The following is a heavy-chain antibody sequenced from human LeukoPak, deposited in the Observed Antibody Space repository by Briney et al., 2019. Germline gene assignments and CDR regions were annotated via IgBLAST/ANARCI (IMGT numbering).Heavy chain of an antibody. J-gene: IGHJ5*02. Sequence: SETLSLTCTVSGGSISSYYWSWIRQPPGKGLEWIGYIYYSGSTNYNPSLKSRVTISVDTSKNQFSLKLSSVTAADTAVYYCAREDYDILTGYALRWFDPWGQGTLVTVSS. CDR3: AREDYDILTGYALRWFDP. CDR1: GGSISSYY. V-gene: IGHV4-59*01. D-gene: IGHD3-9*01. CDR2: IYYSGST.